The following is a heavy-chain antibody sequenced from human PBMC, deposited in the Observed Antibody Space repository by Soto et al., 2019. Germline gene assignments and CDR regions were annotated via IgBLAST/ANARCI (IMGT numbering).Heavy chain of an antibody. V-gene: IGHV1-18*01. CDR1: GYTFTSYG. J-gene: IGHJ3*02. Sequence: ASVKVSCKASGYTFTSYGISWVRQAPGQGLEWMRWISAYNGNTNYAQKLQGRVTMTTDTSTSTAYMELRSLRSDDTAVYYCARVLSQDLPQDAFDIWGQGTMVTVSS. CDR3: ARVLSQDLPQDAFDI. CDR2: ISAYNGNT.